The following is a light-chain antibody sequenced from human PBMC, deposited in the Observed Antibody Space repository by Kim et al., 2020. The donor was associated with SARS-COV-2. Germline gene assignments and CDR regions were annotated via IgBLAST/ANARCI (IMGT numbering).Light chain of an antibody. CDR1: QSISHW. Sequence: SASVGARVTITCRASQSISHWLAWYQQKPGKAPKLLIYDASNLKSGVPSRFSGSASGTEFTLTISSLQPDDFATYYCQQYNSYSRTFGQGTKLEI. V-gene: IGKV1-5*01. J-gene: IGKJ2*01. CDR3: QQYNSYSRT. CDR2: DAS.